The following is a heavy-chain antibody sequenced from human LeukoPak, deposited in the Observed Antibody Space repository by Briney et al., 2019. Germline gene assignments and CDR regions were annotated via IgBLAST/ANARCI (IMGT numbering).Heavy chain of an antibody. CDR1: GGSISSTNW. J-gene: IGHJ4*02. CDR3: AREGGPYRRFYY. CDR2: VHLSGRT. V-gene: IGHV4-4*02. Sequence: SETLSLTCGVSGGSISSTNWWTWVRQPPGEGLEWIGEVHLSGRTNYNPSLESRVTMSVDMSENHLSLKLTSVTAADTAVYFCAREGGPYRRFYYSRQGTVVTVSS.